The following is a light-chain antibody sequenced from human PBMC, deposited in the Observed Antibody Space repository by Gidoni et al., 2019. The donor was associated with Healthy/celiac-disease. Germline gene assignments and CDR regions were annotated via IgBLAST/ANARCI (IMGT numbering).Light chain of an antibody. CDR2: AAS. Sequence: DIQMTQSPSSLSASVGDRVTITCRASQSISSYLNWYQQKPGKAPKILIYAASSLQSGVPSRFSGSGSGTDFTLTISSLQPEDFATYYCQQSYSTPRIFGGGTKVEIK. J-gene: IGKJ4*01. CDR3: QQSYSTPRI. CDR1: QSISSY. V-gene: IGKV1-39*01.